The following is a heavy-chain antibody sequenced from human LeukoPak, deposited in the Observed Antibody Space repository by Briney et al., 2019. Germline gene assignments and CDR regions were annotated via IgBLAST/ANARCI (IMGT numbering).Heavy chain of an antibody. Sequence: TGGSLRLSCEASGFTFSDYYMSWVRQAPGKGLEWVSYISSSSSYTKYADSVKGRFTISRDSAKNSLYLQVNSLRAEDTAVYYCARGTGTTAYFDYWGQGTLVTVSS. CDR2: ISSSSSYT. V-gene: IGHV3-11*06. CDR1: GFTFSDYY. CDR3: ARGTGTTAYFDY. D-gene: IGHD1-1*01. J-gene: IGHJ4*02.